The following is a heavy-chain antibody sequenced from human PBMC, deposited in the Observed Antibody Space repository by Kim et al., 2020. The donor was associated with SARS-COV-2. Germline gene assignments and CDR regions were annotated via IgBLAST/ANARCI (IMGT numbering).Heavy chain of an antibody. CDR3: ARGLKGGWLRFSSVENGYQFDY. D-gene: IGHD5-12*01. CDR2: IGTAGDT. Sequence: GGSLRLSCAASGFTFSSYDMHWVRQATGKGLEWVSAIGTAGDTYYPGSVKGRFTISRENAKNSLYLQMNSLRAGDTAVYYCARGLKGGWLRFSSVENGYQFDYWGQGTLVTVSS. CDR1: GFTFSSYD. J-gene: IGHJ4*02. V-gene: IGHV3-13*01.